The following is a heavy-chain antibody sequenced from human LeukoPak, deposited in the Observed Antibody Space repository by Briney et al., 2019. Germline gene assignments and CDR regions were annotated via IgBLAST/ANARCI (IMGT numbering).Heavy chain of an antibody. D-gene: IGHD5-18*01. Sequence: GASVTLSCTSFGYTFTCYYMHWVRHAPGHGLEWMGWINPNSGSRSYAQKFQGRLTMTRDTSISTAYMQLSRLKSADTAVYYCARGDGYSYGYLGYWGQGTLVTVSS. J-gene: IGHJ4*02. V-gene: IGHV1-2*02. CDR2: INPNSGSR. CDR3: ARGDGYSYGYLGY. CDR1: GYTFTCYY.